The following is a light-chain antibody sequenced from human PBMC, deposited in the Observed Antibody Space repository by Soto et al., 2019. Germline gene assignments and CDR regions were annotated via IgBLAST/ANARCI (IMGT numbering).Light chain of an antibody. CDR3: QKYNSVPRT. Sequence: DIQMTQSPPSLSASVGDKITITCRASQGINNYLAWYQQKPGEVPKLLIYAASTLQSGVSSRFSGSGSGTVFTLTINSLQPEDVGSYYCQKYNSVPRTFGQGTKVEIK. J-gene: IGKJ1*01. V-gene: IGKV1-27*01. CDR2: AAS. CDR1: QGINNY.